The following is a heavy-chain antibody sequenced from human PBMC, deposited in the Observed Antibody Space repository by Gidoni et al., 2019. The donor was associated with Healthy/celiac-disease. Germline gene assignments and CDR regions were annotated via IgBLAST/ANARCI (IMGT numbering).Heavy chain of an antibody. CDR2: IYCGGST. D-gene: IGHD3-10*01. Sequence: VQLVEPGGGLIQPGGSLRLSCAASGSTVSSNYMSWVCQAPGKGLEWVSVIYCGGSTYYADPVKGRFTISRDNSKNTLYLQMNSLRAEDTAVYYCARGSYGSGSYFFDYWGQGTLVTVSS. J-gene: IGHJ4*02. CDR1: GSTVSSNY. V-gene: IGHV3-53*01. CDR3: ARGSYGSGSYFFDY.